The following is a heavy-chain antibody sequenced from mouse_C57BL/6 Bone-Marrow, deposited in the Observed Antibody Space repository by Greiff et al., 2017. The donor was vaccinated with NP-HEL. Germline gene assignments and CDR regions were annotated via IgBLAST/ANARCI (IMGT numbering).Heavy chain of an antibody. V-gene: IGHV1-55*01. Sequence: QVQLQQPGAELVKPGASVKMSCKASGYTFTSYWITWVKQRPGQGLEWIGDIYPGSGSTNYNEKFKSKATLPVDTSSSTAYMQLSSLTSTDAAVYYCAYGILYYFDYWGQGTTLTVSS. CDR3: AYGILYYFDY. J-gene: IGHJ2*01. D-gene: IGHD2-10*02. CDR2: IYPGSGST. CDR1: GYTFTSYW.